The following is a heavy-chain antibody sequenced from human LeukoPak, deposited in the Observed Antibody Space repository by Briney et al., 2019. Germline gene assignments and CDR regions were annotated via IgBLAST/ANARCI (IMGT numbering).Heavy chain of an antibody. V-gene: IGHV1-3*01. CDR1: GYTFTSYA. CDR3: ARVPTGSGSYYGIDY. CDR2: INAGNGNT. J-gene: IGHJ4*02. Sequence: ASVKVSCKASGYTFTSYAMHWVRQAPGQRLEWMGWINAGNGNTKYSQKFQGRVTITRDTSASTAYMELSSLRSEDTAVYYCARVPTGSGSYYGIDYWGQGTLVTVSS. D-gene: IGHD3-10*01.